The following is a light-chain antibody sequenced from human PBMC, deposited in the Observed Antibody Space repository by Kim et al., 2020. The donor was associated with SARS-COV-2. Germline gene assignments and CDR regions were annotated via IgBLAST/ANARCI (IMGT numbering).Light chain of an antibody. CDR2: ATS. CDR3: QQYNSYPLT. J-gene: IGKJ4*01. Sequence: ASVGERVTITCRASQDISNSLAWFQQKPGEVPKCLMYATSSLQSGVPSKFSGSGSGTDFTLTISSLQPEDFATYFCQQYNSYPLTFGGGTKVDIK. CDR1: QDISNS. V-gene: IGKV1-16*02.